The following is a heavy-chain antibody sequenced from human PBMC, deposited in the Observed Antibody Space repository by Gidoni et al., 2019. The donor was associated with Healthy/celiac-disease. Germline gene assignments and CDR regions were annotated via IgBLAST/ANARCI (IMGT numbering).Heavy chain of an antibody. V-gene: IGHV3-23*01. Sequence: EVQLLESGGGLVQPGGSLRLSCAASGFPFGSYARSWVRQAPGNGLEWVSAIRGSGGSTSYADSVKGRFTISRDNSKNTLYLQMISLRAEDTAVYYCASRGYSGYDFRAFDYWGQGTLVTVSS. CDR2: IRGSGGST. CDR1: GFPFGSYA. CDR3: ASRGYSGYDFRAFDY. D-gene: IGHD5-12*01. J-gene: IGHJ4*02.